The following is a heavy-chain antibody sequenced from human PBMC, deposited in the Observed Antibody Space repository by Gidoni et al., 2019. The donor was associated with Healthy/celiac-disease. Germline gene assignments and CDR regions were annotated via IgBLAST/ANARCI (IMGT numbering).Heavy chain of an antibody. D-gene: IGHD3-22*01. CDR2: INPNSGGT. CDR1: GYTFTGYY. CDR3: ARAFYDSSGYYPFDY. V-gene: IGHV1-2*02. Sequence: QVQLVQSGAAVKKPGASVKVSCKASGYTFTGYYMHWVRQAPGQGLEWMGWINPNSGGTNYAQKFQGRVTMTRDTSISTAYMELSRLRSDDTAVYYCARAFYDSSGYYPFDYWGQGTLVTVSS. J-gene: IGHJ4*02.